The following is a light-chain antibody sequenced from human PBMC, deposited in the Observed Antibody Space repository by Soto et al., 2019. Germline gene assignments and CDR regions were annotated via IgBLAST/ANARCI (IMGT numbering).Light chain of an antibody. V-gene: IGKV3D-15*01. J-gene: IGKJ3*01. CDR3: QQYNNWPFP. CDR2: GAS. CDR1: QSVSSN. Sequence: EIVMTQSPATLSVSPGERATLSCRASQSVSSNLAWYQQNPGQAPRLLIYGASTRATGIPARFSGSGSGTEVTLTISSLQSEDFAVYYCQQYNNWPFPFGPGTKVDIK.